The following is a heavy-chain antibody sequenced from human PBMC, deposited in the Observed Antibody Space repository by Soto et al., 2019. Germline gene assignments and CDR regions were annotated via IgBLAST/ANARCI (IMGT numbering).Heavy chain of an antibody. J-gene: IGHJ6*03. CDR2: ISSNGGST. CDR3: ARLRSSSHYYYYMDV. V-gene: IGHV3-64*01. Sequence: GGSLRLSCAASGFTFSSYAMHWVRQAPGKGLEYVSAISSNGGSTYYANSVKGRFTISRDNSKNTLYLQMGSLRAEDMAVYYCARLRSSSHYYYYMDVWGKGTTVTVSS. D-gene: IGHD6-6*01. CDR1: GFTFSSYA.